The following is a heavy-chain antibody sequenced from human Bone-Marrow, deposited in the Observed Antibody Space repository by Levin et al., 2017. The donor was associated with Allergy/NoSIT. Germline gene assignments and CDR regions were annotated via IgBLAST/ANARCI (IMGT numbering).Heavy chain of an antibody. J-gene: IGHJ4*02. CDR1: GFTFSSYS. D-gene: IGHD1-26*01. Sequence: GGSLRLSCAASGFTFSSYSMNWVRQAPGKGLEWVSSISSSSSYIYYADSVKGRFTISRDNAKNSLYLQMNSLRAEDTAVYYCARDPRVGATTYHFDYWGQGTLVTVSS. V-gene: IGHV3-21*01. CDR2: ISSSSSYI. CDR3: ARDPRVGATTYHFDY.